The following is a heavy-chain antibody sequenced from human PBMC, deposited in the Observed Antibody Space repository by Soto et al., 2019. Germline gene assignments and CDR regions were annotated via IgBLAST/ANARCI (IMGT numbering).Heavy chain of an antibody. D-gene: IGHD4-4*01. J-gene: IGHJ6*02. Sequence: XSVKDSCKASGYTFTSYAMHWGRQAPGQRLEWMGWINAGNGNTKYSQKFQGRVTITRDTSASTAYMELSSLRSEDTAVYYCARETVSYYYGMDVWGQGTTVTVSS. CDR2: INAGNGNT. CDR3: ARETVSYYYGMDV. V-gene: IGHV1-3*01. CDR1: GYTFTSYA.